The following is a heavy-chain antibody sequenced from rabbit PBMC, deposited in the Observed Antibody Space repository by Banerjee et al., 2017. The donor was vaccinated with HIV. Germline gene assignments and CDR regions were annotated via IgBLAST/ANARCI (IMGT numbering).Heavy chain of an antibody. D-gene: IGHD8-1*01. V-gene: IGHV1S43*01. CDR2: IYTTSGST. J-gene: IGHJ4*01. Sequence: QEQLKETGGGLVPPGGSLTLSCKASGIDFSSYGISWVRQAPGRGLELIACIYTTSGSTWYASWVNGRFTISRSTSLNTVDLQMTSLTAADTATYFCVRAGVYAGSSSYTGFDFNLWGQGTLVTVS. CDR3: VRAGVYAGSSSYTGFDFNL. CDR1: GIDFSSYG.